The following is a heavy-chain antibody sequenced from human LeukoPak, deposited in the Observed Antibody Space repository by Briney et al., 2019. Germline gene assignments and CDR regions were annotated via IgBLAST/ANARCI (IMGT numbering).Heavy chain of an antibody. V-gene: IGHV4-31*03. CDR1: GGSITSGIYY. D-gene: IGHD6-6*01. J-gene: IGHJ3*02. CDR2: ISYSGST. CDR3: AREFEYSSSSGLFDI. Sequence: SETLSLTCTVSGGSITSGIYYWTWIRQHPGKGLEWVGYISYSGSTYYNPSLKGRVTISVDTSKNQFSLNLASVTAADTAEYYCAREFEYSSSSGLFDIWGPGTMVTVSS.